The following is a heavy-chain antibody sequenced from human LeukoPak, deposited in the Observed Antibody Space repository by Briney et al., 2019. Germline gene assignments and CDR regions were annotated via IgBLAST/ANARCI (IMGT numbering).Heavy chain of an antibody. CDR1: GFTFSSYA. CDR2: ISGRGDST. V-gene: IGHV3-23*01. CDR3: AKDHCSGGSCLVFDY. Sequence: GGSLRLSCAASGFTFSSYAMSWVRQAPGKGLEWVSGISGRGDSTVYADAVKGRFTISRDNSKNTLYLQINSLRAEDTAEYYCAKDHCSGGSCLVFDYWGQGTLVTVSS. D-gene: IGHD2-15*01. J-gene: IGHJ4*02.